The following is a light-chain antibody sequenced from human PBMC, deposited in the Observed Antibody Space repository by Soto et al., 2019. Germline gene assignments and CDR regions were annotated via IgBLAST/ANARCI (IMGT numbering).Light chain of an antibody. CDR3: QQRGDWPPIT. CDR2: DVS. J-gene: IGKJ5*01. V-gene: IGKV3-11*01. CDR1: QFMSSNY. Sequence: EIVMTQSPGTLSLSPGDRATLSCRASQFMSSNYLSWYQQKPGQAPRLLIYDVSNRTTGIPARFSGSGSGTDFTLTISSLEPEDFAVYYCQQRGDWPPITFGQGTRLE.